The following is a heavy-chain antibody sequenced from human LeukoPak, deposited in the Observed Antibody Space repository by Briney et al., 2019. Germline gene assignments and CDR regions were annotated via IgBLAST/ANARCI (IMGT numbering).Heavy chain of an antibody. V-gene: IGHV1-2*02. CDR1: GYPFTGYY. CDR3: ARGDCSVSGCHGGNWFDP. D-gene: IGHD2-15*01. Sequence: ASVKVSCKASGYPFTGYYIHWVRQAPGQGLEWMGWIKPDSGDTKFAQDFQGRVTMTRDTSSSTAHMELSRLRSDDTAVYYCARGDCSVSGCHGGNWFDPWGQGTLVTVSS. J-gene: IGHJ5*02. CDR2: IKPDSGDT.